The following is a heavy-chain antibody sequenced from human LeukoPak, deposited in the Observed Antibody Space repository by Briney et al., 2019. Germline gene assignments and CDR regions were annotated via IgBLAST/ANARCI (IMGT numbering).Heavy chain of an antibody. Sequence: SQTLSLTCTVSGGSISSGGYYWSWIRQPPGKGLEWIGYIYHSGSTYYNPSLRSRLTISVDTSKNQFSLNLSSLTAADTAVYYCARDEPPDRGEYEGAFEVWGQGAMVTVSS. CDR1: GGSISSGGYY. V-gene: IGHV4-30-2*01. CDR3: ARDEPPDRGEYEGAFEV. D-gene: IGHD4-17*01. J-gene: IGHJ3*01. CDR2: IYHSGST.